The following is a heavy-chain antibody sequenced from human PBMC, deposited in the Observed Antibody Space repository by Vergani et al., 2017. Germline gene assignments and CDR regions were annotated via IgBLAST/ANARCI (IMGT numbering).Heavy chain of an antibody. CDR3: AKDKAYYYASSGYSDI. J-gene: IGHJ3*02. Sequence: DVQLVESGGGLVQPGRSLRLSCAASGFTFDDYAMHWVRQAPGKGLEWVSGISWNSGSIGYADSVKGRFTISRDNAKNSLYLQMNSLRAEDTALYYCAKDKAYYYASSGYSDIWGQGTMVTVSS. CDR2: ISWNSGSI. D-gene: IGHD3-22*01. CDR1: GFTFDDYA. V-gene: IGHV3-9*01.